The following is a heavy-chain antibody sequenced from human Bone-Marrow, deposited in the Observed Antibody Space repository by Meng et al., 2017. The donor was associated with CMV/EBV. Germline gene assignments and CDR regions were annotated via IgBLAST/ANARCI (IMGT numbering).Heavy chain of an antibody. V-gene: IGHV1-69*05. CDR2: IIPIFGTA. CDR1: GGTFSSYA. Sequence: SFKVSCNASGGTFSSYAISWVRQAPGQGLEWMGGIIPIFGTANYAQKFQGRVTITTDESTSTAYMELSSLRSEDTAVYYCIIEWSRSSPYYYYGMDVWGQGTTVTVSS. CDR3: IIEWSRSSPYYYYGMDV. J-gene: IGHJ6*02. D-gene: IGHD6-6*01.